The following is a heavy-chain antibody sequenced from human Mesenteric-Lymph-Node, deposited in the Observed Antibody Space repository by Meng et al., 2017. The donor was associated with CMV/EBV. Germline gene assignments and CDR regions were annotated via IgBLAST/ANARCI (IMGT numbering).Heavy chain of an antibody. D-gene: IGHD6-13*01. Sequence: CKGSGYSFTSYWLGWVRQMPGKGLEWVGIIYPGDSDTRYSPSFQGQVTISADKSISTAYLQWSSLKASDTAMYYCARVAAAGTWWFDPWGQGTLVTVSS. CDR2: IYPGDSDT. CDR3: ARVAAAGTWWFDP. J-gene: IGHJ5*02. CDR1: GYSFTSYW. V-gene: IGHV5-51*01.